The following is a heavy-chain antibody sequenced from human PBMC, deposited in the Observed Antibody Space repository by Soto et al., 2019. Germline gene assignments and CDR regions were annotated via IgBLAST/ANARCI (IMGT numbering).Heavy chain of an antibody. D-gene: IGHD1-1*01. J-gene: IGHJ5*02. CDR3: ARRPTARAS. V-gene: IGHV3-23*01. Sequence: EAQMLESGGGSVQPGGSLRLSCAAPGFTFSTYAVAWVRQSPGKGLEWVSSISASGGDTWYADSVKGRFTISRDNSKNTLYLQMNSLRAEDTAVYYCARRPTARASWGQGTLVTVSS. CDR1: GFTFSTYA. CDR2: ISASGGDT.